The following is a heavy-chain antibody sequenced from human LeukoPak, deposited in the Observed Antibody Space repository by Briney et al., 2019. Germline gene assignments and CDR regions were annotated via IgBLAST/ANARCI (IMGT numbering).Heavy chain of an antibody. CDR3: AHRRDSSSWYGDFDY. D-gene: IGHD6-13*01. J-gene: IGHJ4*02. CDR2: SYWDDHN. CDR1: GFSRSTSGVG. Sequence: SGPTLAKPTQTLTLTCTFSGFSRSTSGVGVGWIRQPPGKALEWIPRSYWDDHNRHSPSLLNKLTITKDNHKNHVVLTMDNMDPVDTATYYCAHRRDSSSWYGDFDYWGQGTVVPVSS. V-gene: IGHV2-5*02.